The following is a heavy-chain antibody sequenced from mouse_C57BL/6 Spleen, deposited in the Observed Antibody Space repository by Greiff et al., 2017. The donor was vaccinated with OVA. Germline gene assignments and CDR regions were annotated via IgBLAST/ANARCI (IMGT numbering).Heavy chain of an antibody. Sequence: EVQLVESGPGLVKPSQSLSLTCSVTGYSITSGYYWNWIRQFPGNKLEWMGYISYDGSNNYNPSLKNRISITRDTTKNQFFLKLNSVTTEDAATYYCARDLYDYDSWFAYWGQGTLVTVSA. J-gene: IGHJ3*01. CDR3: ARDLYDYDSWFAY. CDR2: ISYDGSN. CDR1: GYSITSGYY. D-gene: IGHD2-4*01. V-gene: IGHV3-6*01.